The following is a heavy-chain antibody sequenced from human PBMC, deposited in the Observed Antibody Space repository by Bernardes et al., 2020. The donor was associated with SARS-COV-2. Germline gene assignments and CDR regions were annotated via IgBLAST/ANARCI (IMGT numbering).Heavy chain of an antibody. Sequence: GPTLMKPTQTLTLTCTFSGFSLSTSGMCVSWIRQPPGKALEWLARIDWDDDKYYSTSLKTRLTISKDTSKNQVVLTMTNMDPVDTATYYCARGLQQQLVSDAFDIWGQGTMVTVSS. CDR3: ARGLQQQLVSDAFDI. V-gene: IGHV2-70*11. D-gene: IGHD6-13*01. J-gene: IGHJ3*02. CDR1: GFSLSTSGMC. CDR2: IDWDDDK.